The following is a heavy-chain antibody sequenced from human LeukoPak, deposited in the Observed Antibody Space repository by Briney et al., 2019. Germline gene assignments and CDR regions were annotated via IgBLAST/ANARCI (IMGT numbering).Heavy chain of an antibody. J-gene: IGHJ6*02. CDR2: IWYDGSNK. CDR1: GFTFSSYG. V-gene: IGHV3-33*01. CDR3: AREWFGDYYYYGMDV. D-gene: IGHD3-10*01. Sequence: GGSLRLSCAASGFTFSSYGMHWVRQAPGKGLEWAAVIWYDGSNKYYADSVKGRFTISRDNSKNTLYLQMNSLRAEDTAVYHCAREWFGDYYYYGMDVWGQGTTVTVSS.